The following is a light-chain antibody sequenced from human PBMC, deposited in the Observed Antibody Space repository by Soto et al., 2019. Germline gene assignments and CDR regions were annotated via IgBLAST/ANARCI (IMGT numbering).Light chain of an antibody. V-gene: IGKV1-39*01. CDR2: RAS. CDR1: QTISTS. Sequence: DIQMTQSPSSLSASVGDRVTISCRASQTISTSLNWYQQKPGTAPSLLIYRASSVKSGVPPRFSGSGRGRDFTLTITSLRPEDIATSFCQPSYNSPPWTFGQGTKVEVK. J-gene: IGKJ1*01. CDR3: QPSYNSPPWT.